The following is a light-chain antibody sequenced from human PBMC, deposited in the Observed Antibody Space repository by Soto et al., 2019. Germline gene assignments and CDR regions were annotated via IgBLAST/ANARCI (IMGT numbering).Light chain of an antibody. CDR2: SNN. J-gene: IGLJ2*01. CDR3: AAWDSSLNAHLL. V-gene: IGLV1-44*01. CDR1: SSNIGSHP. Sequence: QSVLTQPPSASGTPGQRVTISCSGSSSNIGSHPVNWYQQLPGTAPKLLIYSNNQRPSGVPDRFSGSKSGTSASLAISALQSEDEADYYCAAWDSSLNAHLLFGGGTKVTVL.